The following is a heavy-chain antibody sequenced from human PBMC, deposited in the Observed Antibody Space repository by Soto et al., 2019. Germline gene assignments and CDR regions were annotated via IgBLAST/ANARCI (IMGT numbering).Heavy chain of an antibody. Sequence: HPGGSLRLSCAASGFTVSSNYMSWVRQAPGKGLEWVSVIYSGGSTYYADSVKGRFTISRDNSKNTLYLQMNSLRAEDTAVYYCARRIVYYFDYWGQGTLVTVSS. D-gene: IGHD3-22*01. V-gene: IGHV3-66*04. CDR3: ARRIVYYFDY. CDR2: IYSGGST. CDR1: GFTVSSNY. J-gene: IGHJ4*02.